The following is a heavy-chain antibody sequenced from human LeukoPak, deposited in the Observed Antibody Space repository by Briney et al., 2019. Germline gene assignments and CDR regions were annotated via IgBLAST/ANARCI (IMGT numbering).Heavy chain of an antibody. D-gene: IGHD7-27*01. Sequence: GGSLRLSCAASGFKFAHYAMHWVRQIPGGGLEWVSLTSGDSGTTYFADSWKGRFTISRDNSKTSLYLQMNSLRTEDTAFYYCSKDMVWGWFFDLWGRGTLVT. CDR1: GFKFAHYA. CDR3: SKDMVWGWFFDL. CDR2: TSGDSGTT. V-gene: IGHV3-43*02. J-gene: IGHJ2*01.